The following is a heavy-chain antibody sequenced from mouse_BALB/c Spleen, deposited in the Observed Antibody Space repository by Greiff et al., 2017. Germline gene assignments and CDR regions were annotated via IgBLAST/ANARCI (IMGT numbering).Heavy chain of an antibody. CDR3: ARSDYGYDEGFAY. J-gene: IGHJ3*01. CDR2: INPSNGRT. Sequence: QVQLKQPGAELVKPGASVKLSCKASGYTFTSYWMHWVKQRPGQGLEWIGEINPSNGRTNYNEKFKSKATLTVDKSSSTAYMQLSSLTSEDSAVYYCARSDYGYDEGFAYWGQGTLVTVSA. CDR1: GYTFTSYW. D-gene: IGHD2-14*01. V-gene: IGHV1S81*02.